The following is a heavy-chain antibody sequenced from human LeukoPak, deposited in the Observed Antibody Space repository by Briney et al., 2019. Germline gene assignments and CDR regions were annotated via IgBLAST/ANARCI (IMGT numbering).Heavy chain of an antibody. CDR2: ISGSGGST. Sequence: GGSLRLSCAASGFTFSSYAMTWVRQAPGKGLEWVSSISGSGGSTYYAGSVKGRFTISRDNSKNTLYLQMNSLRAEDTAVYYCAKYPISPDNWFDPWGQGTLVTVSS. J-gene: IGHJ5*02. D-gene: IGHD2/OR15-2a*01. V-gene: IGHV3-23*01. CDR1: GFTFSSYA. CDR3: AKYPISPDNWFDP.